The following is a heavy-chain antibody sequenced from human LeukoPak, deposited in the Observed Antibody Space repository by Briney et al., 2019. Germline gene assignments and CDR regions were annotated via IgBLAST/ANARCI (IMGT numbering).Heavy chain of an antibody. J-gene: IGHJ4*02. CDR3: ARVCASGWCHFDY. D-gene: IGHD6-19*01. CDR1: GYTFTGYY. Sequence: ASVKVSCKASGYTFTGYYMNWVRQAPGQGLEWMGWINPNSGSTNYAQRFQGRVTMTRDTSISTVYMDLSGLRSDDTAPYYCARVCASGWCHFDYWGQGTLVTVSS. CDR2: INPNSGST. V-gene: IGHV1-2*02.